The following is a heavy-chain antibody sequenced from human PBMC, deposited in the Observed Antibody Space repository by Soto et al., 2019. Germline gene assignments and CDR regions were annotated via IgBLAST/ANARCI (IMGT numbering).Heavy chain of an antibody. Sequence: QVHLVQSGAEVKKPGSSVKVSCKTSGGTFSTSGINWVRQTPGQGLEWMGGIIPLLKTADYAQTFQDRITITADESTNTAYMVPIKLGSEDTAVYYCATDSPLGPNPPRRFDPWGQGTLVTVSS. CDR2: IIPLLKTA. V-gene: IGHV1-69*12. CDR1: GGTFSTSG. D-gene: IGHD7-27*01. J-gene: IGHJ5*02. CDR3: ATDSPLGPNPPRRFDP.